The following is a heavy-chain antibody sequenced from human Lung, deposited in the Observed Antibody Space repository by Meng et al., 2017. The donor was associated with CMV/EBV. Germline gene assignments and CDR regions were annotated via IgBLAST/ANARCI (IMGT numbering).Heavy chain of an antibody. Sequence: SXXVSXKASGGTFSSYAISWVRQAPGQGLEWMGGIIPIFGTANYAQKFQGRVTITTDESTSTAYMELSSLRSEDTAVYYCATLPEGAIFGDYGMDVWGQGXTVTVSS. CDR2: IIPIFGTA. CDR3: ATLPEGAIFGDYGMDV. V-gene: IGHV1-69*05. D-gene: IGHD3-3*01. J-gene: IGHJ6*02. CDR1: GGTFSSYA.